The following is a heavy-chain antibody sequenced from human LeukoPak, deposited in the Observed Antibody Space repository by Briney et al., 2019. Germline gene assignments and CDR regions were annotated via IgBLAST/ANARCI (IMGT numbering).Heavy chain of an antibody. Sequence: HAGGSLRLSCAASGFTFSYHWMTWVRQAPGKGLEWVANIKNDGAVKNYVDSVKGRFTISRDNAKNSLYLQMNSLKAEDTAVYYCARGHLLTIFGVVQSRDAFDIWGQGTMVTVSS. D-gene: IGHD3-3*01. CDR2: IKNDGAVK. CDR3: ARGHLLTIFGVVQSRDAFDI. V-gene: IGHV3-7*01. CDR1: GFTFSYHW. J-gene: IGHJ3*02.